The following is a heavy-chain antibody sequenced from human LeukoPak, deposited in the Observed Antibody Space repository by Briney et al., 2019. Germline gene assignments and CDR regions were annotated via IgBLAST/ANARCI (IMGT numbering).Heavy chain of an antibody. J-gene: IGHJ4*02. CDR3: ARGIGSSISPFDY. D-gene: IGHD6-6*01. CDR1: GYSFTGYW. Sequence: GESLQISCKGSGYSFTGYWIGWVRQMPGKGLEWMGIFYPGDSDTRYSPSFQGQVTISADKSISTAYLQWSSLKASDTAMYYCARGIGSSISPFDYWGQGTLVTVSS. V-gene: IGHV5-51*01. CDR2: FYPGDSDT.